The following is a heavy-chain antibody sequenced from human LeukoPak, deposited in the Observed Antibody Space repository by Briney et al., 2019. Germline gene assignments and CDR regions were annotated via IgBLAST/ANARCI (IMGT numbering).Heavy chain of an antibody. CDR2: ISNDGGGT. CDR3: AKGSSGYFADL. J-gene: IGHJ5*02. V-gene: IGHV3-23*01. CDR1: GFIFNNFG. D-gene: IGHD3-22*01. Sequence: GGSLRLSCTASGFIFNNFGLMWVRQAPGKGLEWVSAISNDGGGTTYADFVKGRFTISRDNSKNTLFLQMNSLRAEDTTLYYCAKGSSGYFADLWGQGTLVTVSS.